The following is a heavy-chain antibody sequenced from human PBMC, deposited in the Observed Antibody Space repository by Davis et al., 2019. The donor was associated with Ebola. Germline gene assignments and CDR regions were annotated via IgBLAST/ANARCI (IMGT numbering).Heavy chain of an antibody. V-gene: IGHV3-30*18. Sequence: GESLKISCAASGFTFSSYAMSWVRQAPGKGLEWVAVISYDGSNKYYADSVKGRFTISRDNSKNTLYLQMNSLRAEDTAVYYCAKNRVMIVVVSDFDYWGQGTLVTVSS. CDR3: AKNRVMIVVVSDFDY. CDR2: ISYDGSNK. J-gene: IGHJ4*02. CDR1: GFTFSSYA. D-gene: IGHD3-22*01.